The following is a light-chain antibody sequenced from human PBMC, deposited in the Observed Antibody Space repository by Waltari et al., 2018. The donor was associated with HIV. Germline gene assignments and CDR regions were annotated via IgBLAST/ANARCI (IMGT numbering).Light chain of an antibody. J-gene: IGLJ2*01. CDR3: ASHAGSKDV. CDR1: SSDVGHYNY. CDR2: DVT. Sequence: QSALTQPPSASGSPGQSVTIPCTGTSSDVGHYNYASWFQQHPGKAPKLMIYDVTKRPSGVPDRFSGSKSGNTASLTVSGLQAEDEADYYCASHAGSKDVFGGGTRLTVL. V-gene: IGLV2-8*01.